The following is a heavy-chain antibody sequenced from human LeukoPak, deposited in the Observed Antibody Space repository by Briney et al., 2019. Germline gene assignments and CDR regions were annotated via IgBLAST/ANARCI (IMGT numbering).Heavy chain of an antibody. CDR1: GVSFSGYY. J-gene: IGHJ5*02. CDR2: INHSGST. V-gene: IGHV4-34*01. CDR3: ARHYGP. D-gene: IGHD3-16*01. Sequence: PSETLSLTCAVYGVSFSGYYWSWIRQPPGKGREWIGEINHSGSTNYNPPLKSRVTISVDTSQNQFSLKLSSVTAADTAVYYCARHYGPWGQGTLVTVSS.